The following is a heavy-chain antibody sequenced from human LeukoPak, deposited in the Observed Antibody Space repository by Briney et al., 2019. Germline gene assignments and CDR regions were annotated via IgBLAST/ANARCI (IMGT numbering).Heavy chain of an antibody. V-gene: IGHV4-34*01. CDR3: ARGVYGDYFTKTGYFDY. J-gene: IGHJ4*02. CDR1: GGSFSGYY. Sequence: SETLSLTCAVYGGSFSGYYWNWIRQPPGKGLEWIGEINDSGSTNYNPFLKSRVSISVDTSKKQFSLKVNSVTAADTAVYYCARGVYGDYFTKTGYFDYWGQGTQVIVCS. D-gene: IGHD4-17*01. CDR2: INDSGST.